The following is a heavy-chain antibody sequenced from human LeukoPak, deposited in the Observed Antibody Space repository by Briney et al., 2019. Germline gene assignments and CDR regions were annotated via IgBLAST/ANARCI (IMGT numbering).Heavy chain of an antibody. Sequence: GGSLRLSCAASGFTVSSNYMSWVRQAPGKGLEWVSVIYSGGSTYYADSVKGRFTISRDNSKNTLYLQMNSLRAEDTAVYYCAVSGERGYYGFDYWGQGTLVTVSS. D-gene: IGHD2-15*01. CDR3: AVSGERGYYGFDY. V-gene: IGHV3-53*01. CDR1: GFTVSSNY. CDR2: IYSGGST. J-gene: IGHJ4*02.